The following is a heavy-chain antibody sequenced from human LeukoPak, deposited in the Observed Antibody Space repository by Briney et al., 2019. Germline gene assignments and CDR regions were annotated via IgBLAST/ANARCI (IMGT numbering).Heavy chain of an antibody. CDR2: MSPDGSEI. V-gene: IGHV3-7*03. CDR3: ARYVMVRGAIGS. J-gene: IGHJ4*02. D-gene: IGHD3-10*01. Sequence: GGSLRLSCAASGFIFSSHWMSWVRQAPGQGLEWMAKMSPDGSEIYYLDSVKGRITISRDNAKNSLYLQMNSLRAEDTAVYYCARYVMVRGAIGSWGQGTLVTVSS. CDR1: GFIFSSHW.